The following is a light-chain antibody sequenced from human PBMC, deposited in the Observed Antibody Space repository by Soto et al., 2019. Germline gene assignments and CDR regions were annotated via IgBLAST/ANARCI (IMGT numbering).Light chain of an antibody. CDR3: LLSYSGTSRV. CDR1: TGAVTSSHY. V-gene: IGLV7-46*01. Sequence: QAVVTQEPSLTVSPGGTVTLTCGSTTGAVTSSHYPYWFQQKPGQAPRTLIYDTSNKHSWTPARFSGSLLGGKAALTLAGAQTDDEADYYCLLSYSGTSRVFGGGTQLTVL. CDR2: DTS. J-gene: IGLJ3*02.